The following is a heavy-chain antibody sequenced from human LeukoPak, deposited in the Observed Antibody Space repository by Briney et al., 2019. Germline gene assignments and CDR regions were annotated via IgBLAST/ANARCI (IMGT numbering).Heavy chain of an antibody. CDR2: IKQDGRDK. J-gene: IGHJ5*02. Sequence: WGSLPLSCPATGFTLSSYWMSWFRQPRGRGLDWEPNIKQDGRDKYYLDCVKDRSTIRRHNHQQPYNLHMNRLRDEDRDVYYCARYSPHYNDSSGYWFDPWGQGTLVTVSS. D-gene: IGHD3-22*01. CDR3: ARYSPHYNDSSGYWFDP. V-gene: IGHV3-7*01. CDR1: GFTLSSYW.